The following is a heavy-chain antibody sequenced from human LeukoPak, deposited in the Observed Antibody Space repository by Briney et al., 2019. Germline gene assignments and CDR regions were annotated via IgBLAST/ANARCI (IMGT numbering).Heavy chain of an antibody. J-gene: IGHJ5*02. Sequence: NTSETLSLTCTVSGGSISGYYWSWIRQPPGKGLEWIGEINHSGSTNYNPSLKSRVTISVDTSKNQFSLKLRSVTAADTAVYYCARHRGYYGSGSYSWFDPWGQGTLVTVSS. D-gene: IGHD3-10*01. V-gene: IGHV4-34*01. CDR1: GGSISGYY. CDR3: ARHRGYYGSGSYSWFDP. CDR2: INHSGST.